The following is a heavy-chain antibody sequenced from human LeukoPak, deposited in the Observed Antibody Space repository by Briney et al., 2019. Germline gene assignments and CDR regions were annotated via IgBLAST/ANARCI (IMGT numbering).Heavy chain of an antibody. J-gene: IGHJ4*02. CDR2: IEPHSGGT. D-gene: IGHD1-26*01. V-gene: IGHV1-2*02. CDR3: ARDPPGDSGLDC. CDR1: GYTFSDYH. Sequence: ASVKVSCKASGYTFSDYHVHWVRQAPGQGLEWMGWIEPHSGGTDFAEKFHGRLTMTRDTSITTVYMEMTRLTSDDTAVYYCARDPPGDSGLDCWGRGTLVTVSS.